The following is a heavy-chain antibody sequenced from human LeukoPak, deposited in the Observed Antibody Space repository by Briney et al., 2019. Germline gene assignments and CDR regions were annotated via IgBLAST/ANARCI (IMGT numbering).Heavy chain of an antibody. Sequence: GASVKASCKASGGTFSSYAISWVRQAPGQGLEWMGRIIPILGIANYAQKFQGRVTITADKSTSTAYMELSSLRSEDTAVYYCARGKQQLALLDYWGQGTLVTVSS. J-gene: IGHJ4*02. V-gene: IGHV1-69*04. CDR2: IIPILGIA. CDR3: ARGKQQLALLDY. CDR1: GGTFSSYA. D-gene: IGHD6-13*01.